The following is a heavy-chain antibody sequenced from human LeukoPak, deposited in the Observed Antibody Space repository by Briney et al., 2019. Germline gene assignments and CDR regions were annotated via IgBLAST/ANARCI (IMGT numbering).Heavy chain of an antibody. V-gene: IGHV3-15*01. CDR1: GFSFADAW. CDR2: IKREADGGTT. J-gene: IGHJ5*02. CDR3: TTASYYDILTGFFT. Sequence: GGSLRLSCVASGFSFADAWMTWVRLAPGRGLEWVGRIKREADGGTTDYAAPVTGRFTISRDDSKNTLHLHLNSLKTEDTAVYYCTTASYYDILTGFFTWGQGTLVTVSS. D-gene: IGHD3-9*01.